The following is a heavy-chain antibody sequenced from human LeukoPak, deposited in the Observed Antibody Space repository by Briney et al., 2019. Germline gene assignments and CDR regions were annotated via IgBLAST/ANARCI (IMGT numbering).Heavy chain of an antibody. D-gene: IGHD1-1*01. CDR1: GGSFSGYY. V-gene: IGHV4-34*01. Sequence: SETLSLTCAVYGGSFSGYYWSWIRQPPGKGLEWIGEINHSGSTNYNPSLKSRVTISVDTSKNQFSLKLSSVTAADTAVYYCARGILERWGYYYYYMDVWGKGTTVTVSS. CDR2: INHSGST. CDR3: ARGILERWGYYYYYMDV. J-gene: IGHJ6*03.